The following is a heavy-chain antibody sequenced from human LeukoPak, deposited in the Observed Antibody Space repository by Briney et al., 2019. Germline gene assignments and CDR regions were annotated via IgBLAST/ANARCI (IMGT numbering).Heavy chain of an antibody. CDR1: GFIFSDSW. J-gene: IGHJ5*02. CDR2: IERNGSGK. CDR3: TTDRWYSADH. D-gene: IGHD2-15*01. V-gene: IGHV3-7*03. Sequence: GGSLRLSCTVSGFIFSDSWMAWIRQAPGKGLEWVAIIERNGSGKNYVDSVKGRFIISRDNAKNSLFLQMDSLKVEDTAIYYCTTDRWYSADHWGQGTLVTVSS.